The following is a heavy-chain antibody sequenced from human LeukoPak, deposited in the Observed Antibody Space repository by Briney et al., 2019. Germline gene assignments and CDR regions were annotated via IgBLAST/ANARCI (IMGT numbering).Heavy chain of an antibody. D-gene: IGHD3-10*01. V-gene: IGHV1-18*01. J-gene: IGHJ5*02. CDR1: GYTFTSYY. Sequence: EASVKVSCKASGYTFTSYYISWVRQAPGQGLEWMGWISAYNYNTNYAQKLQGRVTMTTDTSTSTAYMELRSLRSDDTAVYYCARLGENYYGSGSYFNWFDPWGQGTLVTVSS. CDR2: ISAYNYNT. CDR3: ARLGENYYGSGSYFNWFDP.